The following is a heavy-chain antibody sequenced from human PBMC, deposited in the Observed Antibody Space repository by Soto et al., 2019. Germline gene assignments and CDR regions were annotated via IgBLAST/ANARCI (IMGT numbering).Heavy chain of an antibody. CDR2: INHSGST. D-gene: IGHD4-17*01. Sequence: QVQLQQWGAGLLKPSETLSLTCAVYGGSFSGYYWSWIRQPPGKGLEWIGEINHSGSTNYNPSLKSRVTISVDTSKNQFSLKLSSVTAADTAVYYCARGMTTMSPGVYWGQGPLVTVSS. J-gene: IGHJ4*02. CDR1: GGSFSGYY. CDR3: ARGMTTMSPGVY. V-gene: IGHV4-34*01.